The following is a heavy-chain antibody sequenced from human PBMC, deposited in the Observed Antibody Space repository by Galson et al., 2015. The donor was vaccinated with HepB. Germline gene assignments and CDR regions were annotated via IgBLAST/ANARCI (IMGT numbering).Heavy chain of an antibody. CDR2: INSDGSST. CDR3: ARGDSGSYGTTADLPDY. D-gene: IGHD1-26*01. J-gene: IGHJ4*02. V-gene: IGHV3-74*01. CDR1: GFTFSSYW. Sequence: SLRLSCAASGFTFSSYWMHWVRHAPGKGLVWVSRINSDGSSTSYADSVKGRFTISRDNAKNTLYLQMNSLRAEDTAVYYCARGDSGSYGTTADLPDYWGQGTLVTVSS.